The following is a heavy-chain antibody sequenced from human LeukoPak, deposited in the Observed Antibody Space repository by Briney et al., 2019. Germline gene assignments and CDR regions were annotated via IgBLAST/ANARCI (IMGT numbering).Heavy chain of an antibody. CDR3: ARELLAYGMDV. V-gene: IGHV1-2*02. D-gene: IGHD2-15*01. J-gene: IGHJ6*02. CDR1: GYTFTGYY. CDR2: INPNSCGT. Sequence: GASVKVSCKASGYTFTGYYMHWVRPAPGQGLEWMGWINPNSCGTNYAQKFQGRVTMTRDTSISTAYMELSRLRSDDTAVYYCARELLAYGMDVWGQGTTVTVSS.